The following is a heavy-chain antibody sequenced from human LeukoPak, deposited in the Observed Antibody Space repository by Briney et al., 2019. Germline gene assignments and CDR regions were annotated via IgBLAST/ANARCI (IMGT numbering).Heavy chain of an antibody. CDR3: ARDSNFLNLEAWGFDY. Sequence: GGCLRLSCAASGFTFSSYRMSWVRQAPGKGLEWVANIKQDGREKYYVDSVKGRFTISRDNAKNSLYLQMNSLRAEDTAVYYCARDSNFLNLEAWGFDYWGQGTLVTVSS. V-gene: IGHV3-7*01. J-gene: IGHJ4*02. CDR2: IKQDGREK. D-gene: IGHD7-27*01. CDR1: GFTFSSYR.